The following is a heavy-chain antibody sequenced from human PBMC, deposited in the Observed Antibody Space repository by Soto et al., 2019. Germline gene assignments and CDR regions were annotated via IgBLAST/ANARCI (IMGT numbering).Heavy chain of an antibody. Sequence: SETLSLTCTVSGGSVNSGSHYWSWIRQPPGRGLEWIAYVSSNGNTDCNSSLKSRVRISIDMSKNQFSLRLGSVTAEDSGVSFCARDRSDSTNSFDAFDIWGRVTMVTVSS. J-gene: IGHJ3*02. V-gene: IGHV4-61*01. CDR2: VSSNGNT. D-gene: IGHD3-22*01. CDR1: GGSVNSGSHY. CDR3: ARDRSDSTNSFDAFDI.